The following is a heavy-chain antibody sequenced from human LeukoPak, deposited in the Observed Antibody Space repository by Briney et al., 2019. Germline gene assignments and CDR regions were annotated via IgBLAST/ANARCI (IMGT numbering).Heavy chain of an antibody. D-gene: IGHD3-10*01. J-gene: IGHJ5*02. V-gene: IGHV1-69*04. Sequence: SVKVSCKASGDTFSSYYIRWVRQAPGQGLEWMGRIIPILGIANYAQKFQGSVTITADKSTSTDYMEMSSLRSENTAVYYCARDRLSITMVRGVPGWFDPWGQGTLVTVSS. CDR2: IIPILGIA. CDR3: ARDRLSITMVRGVPGWFDP. CDR1: GDTFSSYY.